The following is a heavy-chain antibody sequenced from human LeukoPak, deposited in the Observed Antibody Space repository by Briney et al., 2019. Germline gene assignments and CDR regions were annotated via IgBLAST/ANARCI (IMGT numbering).Heavy chain of an antibody. J-gene: IGHJ4*02. D-gene: IGHD3-10*01. CDR2: IYYSGST. CDR3: ARDSAHYYGSGSYGGP. CDR1: GGSISSSSYY. Sequence: SETLSLTCTVSGGSISSSSYYWGWIRQPPGKGLEWIGSIYYSGSTYYNPSLKSRDTISVDTSKNQFSLKLSSVTAADTAVYYCARDSAHYYGSGSYGGPWGQGTLVTVSS. V-gene: IGHV4-39*07.